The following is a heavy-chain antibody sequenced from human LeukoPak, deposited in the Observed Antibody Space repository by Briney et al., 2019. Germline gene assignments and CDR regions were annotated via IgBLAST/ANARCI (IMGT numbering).Heavy chain of an antibody. CDR1: GFTFSSYG. CDR3: ASSTANTAMVTLDY. CDR2: IWYDGSNK. Sequence: GGSLRLSCAASGFTFSSYGMHWVRQAPGKGLEWVAVIWYDGSNKYYADSVKGRFTVSRDNSKNTLYLQMNSLRAEDTAVYYCASSTANTAMVTLDYWGQGTLVTVSS. D-gene: IGHD5-18*01. J-gene: IGHJ4*02. V-gene: IGHV3-33*01.